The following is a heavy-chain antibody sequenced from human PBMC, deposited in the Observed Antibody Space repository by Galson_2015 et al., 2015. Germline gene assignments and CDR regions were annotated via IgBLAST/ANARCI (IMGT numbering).Heavy chain of an antibody. CDR3: ARVSWAGVTASSDDAFDI. J-gene: IGHJ3*02. Sequence: TLSLTCTVSGGSISSGGYYWSWIRQHPGKGLEWIGYIYYSGSTYYNPSLKSRVTISVDTSKNQFPLKLSSVTAADTAVYYCARVSWAGVTASSDDAFDIWGQGTMVTVSS. CDR1: GGSISSGGYY. D-gene: IGHD2-21*02. V-gene: IGHV4-31*03. CDR2: IYYSGST.